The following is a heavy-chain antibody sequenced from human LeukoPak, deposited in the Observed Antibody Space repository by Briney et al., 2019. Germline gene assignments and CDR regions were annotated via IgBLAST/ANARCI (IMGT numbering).Heavy chain of an antibody. CDR2: ISSSSSYI. Sequence: PGGSLRLSCAASGFTFSSYSMNWVRQAPGKGLEWVSSISSSSSYIYYADSVKGRFTISRDNAKNSLYLQMNSLRAEDTAAYYCAREGGYGDYVFDYWGQGTLVTVSS. CDR3: AREGGYGDYVFDY. J-gene: IGHJ4*02. CDR1: GFTFSSYS. D-gene: IGHD4-17*01. V-gene: IGHV3-21*01.